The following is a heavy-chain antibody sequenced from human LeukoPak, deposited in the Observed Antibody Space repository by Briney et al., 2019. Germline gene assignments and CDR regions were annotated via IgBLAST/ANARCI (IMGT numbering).Heavy chain of an antibody. J-gene: IGHJ4*02. CDR1: GFTFSSFG. Sequence: TGGSLRLSCAASGFTFSSFGIHWVRQAPGKGLEWVASISNDGRNKYYVDSVEGRFTISRDNSRNTLYLQMNSLRAEDTAVYYCVKAGGYDSSGYYYYLDYWGRGTLVTVSS. CDR2: ISNDGRNK. V-gene: IGHV3-30*18. D-gene: IGHD3-22*01. CDR3: VKAGGYDSSGYYYYLDY.